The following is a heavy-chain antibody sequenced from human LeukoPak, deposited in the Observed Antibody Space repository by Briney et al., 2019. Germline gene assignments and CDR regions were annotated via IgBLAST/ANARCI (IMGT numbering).Heavy chain of an antibody. CDR3: ARDDSSGDFYELGIDY. CDR2: IRQDGSEK. D-gene: IGHD3-22*01. Sequence: LGGTLRLSCAGSGFTFLSYWMRWVGQAPGKGVEWVANIRQDGSEKYYVDSVKGRFTISRDNAKNSLYLQMNSLRAEDTAVYYCARDDSSGDFYELGIDYCGQGTLVTVSS. CDR1: GFTFLSYW. V-gene: IGHV3-7*03. J-gene: IGHJ4*02.